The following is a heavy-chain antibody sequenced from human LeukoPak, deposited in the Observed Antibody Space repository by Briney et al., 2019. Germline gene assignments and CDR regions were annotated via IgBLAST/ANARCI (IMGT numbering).Heavy chain of an antibody. V-gene: IGHV5-10-1*01. CDR3: ARPLSSGYYGGGFDI. CDR1: GYRVNSYW. CDR2: IDPSDSYT. Sequence: GESLHISCQGSGYRVNSYWINWVRQMPGRGLEWMGTIDPSDSYTKYNPSFQGHVTISADKSISTAYLQWSSLKASDTTMYYCARPLSSGYYGGGFDIWGQETMVTVSS. J-gene: IGHJ3*02. D-gene: IGHD3-22*01.